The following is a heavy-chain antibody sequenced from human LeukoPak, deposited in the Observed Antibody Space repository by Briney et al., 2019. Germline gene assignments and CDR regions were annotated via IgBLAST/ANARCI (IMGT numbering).Heavy chain of an antibody. CDR2: IIPILGIA. CDR1: GGTFSSYA. Sequence: GASVKVSCKASGGTFSSYAISWVRQAPGQGLEWMGRIIPILGIANYAQKLQGRVTMTTDTSTSTAYMELRSLRSDDTAVYYCARSPGDIAVAGTDYWGQGTLVTVSS. CDR3: ARSPGDIAVAGTDY. V-gene: IGHV1-69*04. J-gene: IGHJ4*02. D-gene: IGHD6-19*01.